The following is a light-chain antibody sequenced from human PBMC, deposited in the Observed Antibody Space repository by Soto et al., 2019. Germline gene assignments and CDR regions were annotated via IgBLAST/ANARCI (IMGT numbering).Light chain of an antibody. V-gene: IGLV2-14*03. J-gene: IGLJ1*01. Sequence: QSALTEPASVSWTPGESITISCTGTSSDIGDSNYVSWYQQHPGKAPKLVIYDVSNRPSGVSNRFSGSKSANTASLTISGLQAEDEADYYCSSFRSSSTSYVFGTGTKVT. CDR2: DVS. CDR1: SSDIGDSNY. CDR3: SSFRSSSTSYV.